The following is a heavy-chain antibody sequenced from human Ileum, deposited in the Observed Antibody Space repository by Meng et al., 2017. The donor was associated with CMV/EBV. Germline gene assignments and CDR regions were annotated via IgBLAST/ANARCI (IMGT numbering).Heavy chain of an antibody. D-gene: IGHD2-8*01. CDR1: GSSFSNSW. J-gene: IGHJ4*02. CDR2: TNEDGSDK. Sequence: GGSLRLSCAASGSSFSNSWMIWVRRAPGKGLEWVAKTNEDGSDKYYVDSVKGRFTILRDNAKNSVYLQMNSLRAEDTAVYYCASTGPLYGLYFCYWGQGTLVTVSS. CDR3: ASTGPLYGLYFCY. V-gene: IGHV3-7*01.